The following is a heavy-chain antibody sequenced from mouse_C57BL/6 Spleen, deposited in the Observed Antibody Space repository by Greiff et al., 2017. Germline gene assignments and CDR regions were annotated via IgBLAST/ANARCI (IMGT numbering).Heavy chain of an antibody. Sequence: EVQLQQSGPELVKPGASVKISCKASGYTFTDSYMNWVKQSPGKSLEWIGDINPNNGGTSYNQKFKGKATLTVDKSSSTAYMGLRSLTYEDSAVYYCARSADGYPFYFDYWGQGTTLTVSS. CDR1: GYTFTDSY. CDR3: ARSADGYPFYFDY. D-gene: IGHD2-3*01. J-gene: IGHJ2*01. CDR2: INPNNGGT. V-gene: IGHV1-26*01.